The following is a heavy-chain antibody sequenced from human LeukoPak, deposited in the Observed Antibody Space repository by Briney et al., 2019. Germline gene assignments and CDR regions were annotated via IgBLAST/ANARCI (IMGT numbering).Heavy chain of an antibody. Sequence: PGGSLRLSCAASGFTFSSYGMHWVRQAPGKGLEWVAVISYHGTDQFYADSVKGRFTVSRDNSKNTLYLQMNSLRAEDSAVYFCASNHYDSSGYHMYYFDYWGQGTLVTVSS. CDR2: ISYHGTDQ. V-gene: IGHV3-30*03. CDR1: GFTFSSYG. J-gene: IGHJ4*02. CDR3: ASNHYDSSGYHMYYFDY. D-gene: IGHD3-22*01.